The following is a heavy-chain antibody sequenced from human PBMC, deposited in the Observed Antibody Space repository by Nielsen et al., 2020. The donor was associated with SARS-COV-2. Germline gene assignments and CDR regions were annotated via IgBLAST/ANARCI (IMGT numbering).Heavy chain of an antibody. Sequence: GGSLRLSCAASGFTFSSYSMNWVRQAPGKGLEWVSYISSSSSTIYYADSVKGRFTISRDNAKNSLYLQMNGLRDEATAVYYCARDDGSYYPVYYFDYWGQGTLVTVSS. CDR1: GFTFSSYS. CDR3: ARDDGSYYPVYYFDY. V-gene: IGHV3-48*02. D-gene: IGHD1-26*01. CDR2: ISSSSSTI. J-gene: IGHJ4*02.